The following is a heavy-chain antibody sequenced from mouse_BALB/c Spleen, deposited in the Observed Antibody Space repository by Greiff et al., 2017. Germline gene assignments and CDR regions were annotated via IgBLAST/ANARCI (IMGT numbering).Heavy chain of an antibody. V-gene: IGHV1-14*01. J-gene: IGHJ1*01. CDR3: ARSGGYYDYDWYFDV. Sequence: VQLQQSGPELVKPGASVKMSCKASGYTFTSYVMHWVKQKPGQGLEWIGYINPYNDGTKYNEKFKGKATLTSDKSSSTAYMELSSLTSEDSAVYYCARSGGYYDYDWYFDVWGEGTTVTVSS. CDR1: GYTFTSYV. D-gene: IGHD2-4*01. CDR2: INPYNDGT.